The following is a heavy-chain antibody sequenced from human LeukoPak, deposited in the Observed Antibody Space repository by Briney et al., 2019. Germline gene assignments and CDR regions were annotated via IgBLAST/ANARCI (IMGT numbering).Heavy chain of an antibody. Sequence: SETLSLTCAVSGYFISSGYCWGWIRQPPGKGLEWIGSLCHSGSTYYNPSLKSRVTMSVDTSKNQFSLKLSSVTAIDTAIYYCAKSVDGGNSPFDYWGQGTLVTVSS. D-gene: IGHD4-23*01. V-gene: IGHV4-38-2*01. CDR1: GYFISSGYC. J-gene: IGHJ4*02. CDR3: AKSVDGGNSPFDY. CDR2: LCHSGST.